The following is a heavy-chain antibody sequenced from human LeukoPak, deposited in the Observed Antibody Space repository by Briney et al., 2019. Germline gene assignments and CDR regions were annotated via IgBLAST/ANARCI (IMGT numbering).Heavy chain of an antibody. CDR3: ARWRGYYDSSTQGFDY. CDR1: GGSISSYY. D-gene: IGHD3-22*01. J-gene: IGHJ4*02. CDR2: ISDSGST. V-gene: IGHV4-59*01. Sequence: SETLSLTCTVSGGSISSYYWSWIRQPPGKGLEWIGYISDSGSTYYNPSLKSRVTISVDTSKNLFSLKLTSVTAADTAVYYCARWRGYYDSSTQGFDYWGQGTLVTVSS.